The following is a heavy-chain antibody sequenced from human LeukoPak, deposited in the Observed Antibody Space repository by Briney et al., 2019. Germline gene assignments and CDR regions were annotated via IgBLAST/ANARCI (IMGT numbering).Heavy chain of an antibody. CDR2: ISAYNGNT. CDR1: GYTFTSYG. CDR3: GRVNIPRERYLYYYYMDV. J-gene: IGHJ6*03. V-gene: IGHV1-18*01. Sequence: ASVKVSCKASGYTFTSYGISWVRQAPGQGLEWMGWISAYNGNTNYAQKLQGRVTMTTDTSTSTAYMELRSLRSDEPAVYYCGRVNIPRERYLYYYYMDVWGKGNTVTVSS. D-gene: IGHD1-1*01.